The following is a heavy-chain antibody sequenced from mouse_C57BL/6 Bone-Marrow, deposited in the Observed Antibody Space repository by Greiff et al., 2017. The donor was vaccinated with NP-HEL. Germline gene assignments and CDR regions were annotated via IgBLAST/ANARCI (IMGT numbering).Heavy chain of an antibody. CDR3: ARSWHYYGSFYAMDY. V-gene: IGHV1-26*01. CDR1: GYTFTDYY. Sequence: VQLQQSGPELVKPGASVKISCKASGYTFTDYYMNWVKQSHGKSLEWIGDINPNNGGTSYNQKFKGKATLTVDKSSSTAYMELRSLTSEDSAVYYCARSWHYYGSFYAMDYWGQGTSVTVSS. D-gene: IGHD1-1*01. CDR2: INPNNGGT. J-gene: IGHJ4*01.